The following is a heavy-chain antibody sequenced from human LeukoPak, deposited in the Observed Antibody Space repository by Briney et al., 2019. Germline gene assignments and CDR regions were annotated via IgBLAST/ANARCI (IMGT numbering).Heavy chain of an antibody. D-gene: IGHD5-18*01. CDR1: GFTFSSYW. V-gene: IGHV3-7*01. CDR3: ASGMDTAMVTVLVDY. J-gene: IGHJ4*02. CDR2: IKQDGSEK. Sequence: SGGSLRLSCAASGFTFSSYWISWVRQAPGKGLEWVANIKQDGSEKYYVDSVKGRFTISRDNSKNTLYLQMNSLRAEDTAVYYCASGMDTAMVTVLVDYWGQGTLVTVSS.